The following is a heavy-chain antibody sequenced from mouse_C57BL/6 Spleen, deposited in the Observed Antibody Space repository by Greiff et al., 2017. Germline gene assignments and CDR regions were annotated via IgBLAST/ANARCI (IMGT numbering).Heavy chain of an antibody. J-gene: IGHJ4*01. D-gene: IGHD1-1*01. CDR2: IDPSDSYT. CDR3: ANYYGSSYYAIDY. CDR1: GYTFTSYW. V-gene: IGHV1-50*01. Sequence: QVQLQQPGAELVKPGASVKLSCKASGYTFTSYWMQWVKQRPGQGLEWIGEIDPSDSYTNFNQKFQGKATLTVDTSSSPAYLQLSSLTSEDSAVYYCANYYGSSYYAIDYWGQGTSVTVSS.